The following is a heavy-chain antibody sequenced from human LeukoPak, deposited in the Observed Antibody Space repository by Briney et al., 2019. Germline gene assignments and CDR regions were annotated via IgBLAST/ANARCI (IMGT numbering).Heavy chain of an antibody. CDR3: AKDIGGDPPSAFDI. CDR2: ISYDGSNK. Sequence: GGSVRLSCAASGFTFSSYGMHWVRQAPGKGLEWVAVISYDGSNKYYADSVKGRFTISRDNSKNTLYLQMNSLRAEDTAVYYCAKDIGGDPPSAFDIWGQGTMVTVSS. CDR1: GFTFSSYG. V-gene: IGHV3-30*18. D-gene: IGHD4-17*01. J-gene: IGHJ3*02.